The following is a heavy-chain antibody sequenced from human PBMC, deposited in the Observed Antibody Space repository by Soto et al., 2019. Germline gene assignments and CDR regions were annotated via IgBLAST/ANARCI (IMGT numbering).Heavy chain of an antibody. CDR1: GYTFTSYA. V-gene: IGHV1-3*01. CDR2: INAGNGNT. CDR3: ARRRWLQLYNWFDP. J-gene: IGHJ5*02. D-gene: IGHD4-4*01. Sequence: GASVKVSCKASGYTFTSYAMHWVRQAPGQRLEWMGWINAGNGNTKYSQKFQGRVTITRDTSASTAYMELSSLRSEDTAVYYCARRRWLQLYNWFDPWGQGTLVPVYS.